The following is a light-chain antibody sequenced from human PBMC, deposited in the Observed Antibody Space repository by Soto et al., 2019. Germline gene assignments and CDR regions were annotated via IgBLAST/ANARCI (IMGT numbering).Light chain of an antibody. CDR1: SSDVGGYNY. V-gene: IGLV2-14*01. Sequence: QSALTQPASVSGSPGQSITISCTGTSSDVGGYNYVSWFQQYPGKAPKLTIYDVNNRPSGVSSRFSGSKSGNTASLTISGLQAEEEADYYCSSYTSISTVVFGGGTKLTVL. CDR2: DVN. J-gene: IGLJ2*01. CDR3: SSYTSISTVV.